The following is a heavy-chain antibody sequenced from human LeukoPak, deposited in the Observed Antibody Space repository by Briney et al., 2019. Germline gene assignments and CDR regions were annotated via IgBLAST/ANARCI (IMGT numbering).Heavy chain of an antibody. J-gene: IGHJ4*02. V-gene: IGHV3-23*01. CDR2: ISPGGGPT. Sequence: GGSLRLSCAGSGFPFSIYGMNCVRQAPGKGLEWVSGISPGGGPTYYADSVKGRFTISRDDSKNTLYLQMNNLRAEDTAVYYCAKDGAWLRFDDWGQGILVTVSS. D-gene: IGHD5-12*01. CDR1: GFPFSIYG. CDR3: AKDGAWLRFDD.